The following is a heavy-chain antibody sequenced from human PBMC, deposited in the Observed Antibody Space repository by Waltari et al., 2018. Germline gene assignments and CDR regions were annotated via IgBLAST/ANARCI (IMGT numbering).Heavy chain of an antibody. CDR3: ARAYYDSSGYYSNYWYFDL. D-gene: IGHD3-22*01. V-gene: IGHV1-69*10. CDR1: GGTVRSYA. CDR2: IIPILGIA. Sequence: VQLVQSGAEVKKPGSSVKVSRKASGGTVRSYALSWVREAPGQGLDWMGRIIPILGIANYAQKFQGRVTITADKSTSTAYMELSSLRSEDTAVYYCARAYYDSSGYYSNYWYFDLWGRGTLVTVSS. J-gene: IGHJ2*01.